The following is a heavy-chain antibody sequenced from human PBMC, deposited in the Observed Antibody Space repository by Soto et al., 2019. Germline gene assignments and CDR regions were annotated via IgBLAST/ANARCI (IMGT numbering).Heavy chain of an antibody. CDR1: GGTFSSYA. CDR2: INPNSGGT. Sequence: ASVKVSCKASGGTFSSYAISWVRQAPGQGLEWMGGINPNSGGTNYAQKFQGWVTMTRDTSISTAYMELSRLRSDDTAVYYCARAQRGYSGYDYYYYGMDVWGQGTTVTVSS. CDR3: ARAQRGYSGYDYYYYGMDV. D-gene: IGHD5-12*01. J-gene: IGHJ6*02. V-gene: IGHV1-2*04.